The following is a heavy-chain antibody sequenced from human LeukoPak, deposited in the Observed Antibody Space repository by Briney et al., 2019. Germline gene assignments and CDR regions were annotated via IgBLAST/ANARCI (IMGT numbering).Heavy chain of an antibody. Sequence: SETLSLTCTVSGGSISSGGYYWSWIRQHPGKGLEWIGYIYYSGSTYYNPSLKSRVTISVDTSKNQFSLKLSPVTAADTAVYYCARGTDRHYDFWSGYYTVYFQHWGQGTLVTVSS. CDR3: ARGTDRHYDFWSGYYTVYFQH. V-gene: IGHV4-31*03. D-gene: IGHD3-3*01. CDR1: GGSISSGGYY. J-gene: IGHJ1*01. CDR2: IYYSGST.